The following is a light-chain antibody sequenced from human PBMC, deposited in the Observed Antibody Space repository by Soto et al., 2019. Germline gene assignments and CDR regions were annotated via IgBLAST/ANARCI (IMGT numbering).Light chain of an antibody. CDR1: QSVSSN. Sequence: ERVMTQSPATLPVSPGERATLSCRASQSVSSNLAWYQQQPGQAPRLLIYGASTRATGVPARFSGRGSGTELTLNISSLQTEDFAVYYCQPYNNWPYTFGQGTTVDIK. V-gene: IGKV3-15*01. J-gene: IGKJ2*01. CDR2: GAS. CDR3: QPYNNWPYT.